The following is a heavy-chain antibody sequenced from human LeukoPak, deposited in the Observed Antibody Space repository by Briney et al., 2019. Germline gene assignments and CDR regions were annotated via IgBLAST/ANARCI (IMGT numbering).Heavy chain of an antibody. CDR2: IKQDGSEK. CDR3: ARDRNTDFWSGYYTNYCDY. V-gene: IGHV3-7*01. Sequence: PGGSLRLSCAASGFTLSTYWMNWVRQAPGKGLEWVATIKQDGSEKYYVYSVKGRFTISRDNAKNSLYLQMNSLRAEDTAVYYCARDRNTDFWSGYYTNYCDYWGQGTLVTVSS. J-gene: IGHJ4*02. CDR1: GFTLSTYW. D-gene: IGHD3-3*01.